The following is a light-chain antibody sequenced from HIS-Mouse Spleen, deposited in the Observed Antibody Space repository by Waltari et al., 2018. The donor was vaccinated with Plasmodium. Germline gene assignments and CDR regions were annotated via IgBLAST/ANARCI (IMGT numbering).Light chain of an antibody. CDR2: DSS. V-gene: IGKV3-11*01. J-gene: IGKJ4*01. CDR3: QQRSNWPSLT. Sequence: EIVLTQSPATLSLSPGERATLSCRASQSVSSYLAWYQQKPGQAPSLLIYDSSNRATGIPVRFRGSGSGTDVTITISSLEPEDFAVYYCQQRSNWPSLTFGGGTKVEIK. CDR1: QSVSSY.